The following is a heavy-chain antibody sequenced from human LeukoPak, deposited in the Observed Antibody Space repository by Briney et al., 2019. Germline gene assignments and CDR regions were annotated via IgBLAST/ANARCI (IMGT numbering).Heavy chain of an antibody. V-gene: IGHV3-33*01. CDR3: ARDRHPDGMDV. J-gene: IGHJ6*02. Sequence: GRSLRLSCVASGFTFSAYGMHWVRQIPGKGLEWVAIIWYDGSSKYYAGSVKGRITISRDNSKNTVFLQMNSLRAEDTAVYYCARDRHPDGMDVWGQGTTVTVSS. CDR2: IWYDGSSK. CDR1: GFTFSAYG.